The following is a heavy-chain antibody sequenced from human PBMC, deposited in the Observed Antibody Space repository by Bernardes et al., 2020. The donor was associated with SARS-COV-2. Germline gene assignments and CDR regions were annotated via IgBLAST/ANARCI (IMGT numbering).Heavy chain of an antibody. Sequence: SETLSLTCAVSGGSITSGGYSWSWIRQSPGKGLEWIGYINHIGNTYYNPSLKSRVTISIDRSKNQFSLRLRSVTAADTAVYYCARDSDSTDVDYWGQGTLVTVSS. CDR1: GGSITSGGYS. CDR3: ARDSDSTDVDY. V-gene: IGHV4-30-2*06. D-gene: IGHD1-1*01. J-gene: IGHJ4*02. CDR2: INHIGNT.